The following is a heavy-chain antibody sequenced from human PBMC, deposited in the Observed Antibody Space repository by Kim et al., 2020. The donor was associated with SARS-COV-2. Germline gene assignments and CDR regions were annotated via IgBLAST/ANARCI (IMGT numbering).Heavy chain of an antibody. J-gene: IGHJ6*03. CDR2: IGTAGDT. D-gene: IGHD3-9*01. CDR3: ARVSYYDILTGSPPRYYYYYYMDV. V-gene: IGHV3-13*01. CDR1: GFTFSSYD. Sequence: GGSLKLSCAASGFTFSSYDMHWVHQATGKGLEWVSVIGTAGDTYYPGSVKGRFTISRENAKNSLYLQMNSLRAGDTAVYYCARVSYYDILTGSPPRYYYYYYMDVWGKGTTVTVSS.